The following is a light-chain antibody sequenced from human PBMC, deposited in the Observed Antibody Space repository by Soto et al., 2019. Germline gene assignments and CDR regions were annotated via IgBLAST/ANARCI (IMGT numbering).Light chain of an antibody. CDR1: QSISSW. J-gene: IGKJ4*01. Sequence: DIPMTQFPSTQSASVGDRVIITSRASQSISSWLAWYQQKPGKAPNLLIYKASSLASGVPSRFSGSGFGTEFTLTISSLQPDDIATYYCQQYDSYSTFGGGTKVEIK. CDR3: QQYDSYST. CDR2: KAS. V-gene: IGKV1-5*03.